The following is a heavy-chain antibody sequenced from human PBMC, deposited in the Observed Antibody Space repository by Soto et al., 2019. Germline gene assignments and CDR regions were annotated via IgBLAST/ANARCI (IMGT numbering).Heavy chain of an antibody. J-gene: IGHJ4*02. CDR2: IYYSGST. CDR3: ARGQGAVVTPFEY. CDR1: GGSISSGGYY. V-gene: IGHV4-31*03. Sequence: QVQLQESGPGLVKPSQTLSLTCTVSGGSISSGGYYWSWIRQHPGKGLEWIGYIYYSGSTYYNPSLKSRVTISVDTSKNQFSMKLSSVTDADTAVYYCARGQGAVVTPFEYWGQGTLVPVSS. D-gene: IGHD2-21*02.